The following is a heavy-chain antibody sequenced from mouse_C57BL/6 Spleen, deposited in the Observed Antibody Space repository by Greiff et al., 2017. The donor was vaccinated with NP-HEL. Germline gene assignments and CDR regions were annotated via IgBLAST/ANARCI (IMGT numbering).Heavy chain of an antibody. J-gene: IGHJ2*01. CDR1: GFTFSSYG. V-gene: IGHV5-6*02. CDR2: ISSGGSYT. D-gene: IGHD2-10*01. CDR3: ARHGSYRGYYFDY. Sequence: EVMLVESGGDLVKPGGSLKLSCAASGFTFSSYGMSWVRQTPDKRLEWVATISSGGSYTYYPDSVKGRFTISRDNAKNTLYLQMSSLKSEDTAMYYCARHGSYRGYYFDYWGQGTTLTVSS.